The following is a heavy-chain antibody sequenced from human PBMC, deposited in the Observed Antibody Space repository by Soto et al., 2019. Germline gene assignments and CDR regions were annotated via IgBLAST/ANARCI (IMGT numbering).Heavy chain of an antibody. V-gene: IGHV4-59*01. D-gene: IGHD5-12*01. CDR1: GGSISSYY. Sequence: PSETLSLTCTVSGGSISSYYWSWIRQPPGKGLEWIGYIYYSGSTNYNPSLKSRVTISVDTSKNQFSLKLSSVTAADTAVYYCARAAHSGYVITWDFDYWGQGTLVTVSS. CDR3: ARAAHSGYVITWDFDY. J-gene: IGHJ4*02. CDR2: IYYSGST.